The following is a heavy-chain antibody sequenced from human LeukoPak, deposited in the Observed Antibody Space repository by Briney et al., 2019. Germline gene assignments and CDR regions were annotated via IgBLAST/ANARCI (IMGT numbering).Heavy chain of an antibody. D-gene: IGHD5-18*01. CDR3: ARADTAMAQGYFDY. V-gene: IGHV3-23*01. CDR1: GFTFSSYA. J-gene: IGHJ4*02. Sequence: GGSLRLSCVASGFTFSSYAMTWVRQAPGKGLEWVSAISGSGGSTYYADSVKGRFTISRDNSKNTLYLQMNSLRAEDTAVYYCARADTAMAQGYFDYWGQGTLVTVSS. CDR2: ISGSGGST.